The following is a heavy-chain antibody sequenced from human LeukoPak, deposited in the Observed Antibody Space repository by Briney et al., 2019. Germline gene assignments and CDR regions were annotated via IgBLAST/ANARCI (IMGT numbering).Heavy chain of an antibody. V-gene: IGHV1-18*01. J-gene: IGHJ6*02. CDR3: ARDGYKDYYYYGMDV. Sequence: ASVKVSCKASGYTFTSYGISWVRQAPGQGLEWMGWISAYNGNTNYAQKLQGRVTMTTDTSTSTAYMELRSLRSDDTAVYYRARDGYKDYYYYGMDVWGQGTTVTVSS. D-gene: IGHD5-24*01. CDR1: GYTFTSYG. CDR2: ISAYNGNT.